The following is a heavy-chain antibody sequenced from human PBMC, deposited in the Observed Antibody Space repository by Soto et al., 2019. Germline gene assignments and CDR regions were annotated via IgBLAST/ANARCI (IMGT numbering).Heavy chain of an antibody. CDR3: ARIEAAAGREYFQH. Sequence: EVQLVESGGGLVQPGGSLKLSCAASGFTFSSYWMTWVRQAPGKGLEWVANIKQDGSEKYYVGSVEGRFTIARDNAENSVYLQMDSLGVEDTAVYYCARIEAAAGREYFQHWGQGTLVTVSS. V-gene: IGHV3-7*01. D-gene: IGHD6-13*01. J-gene: IGHJ1*01. CDR2: IKQDGSEK. CDR1: GFTFSSYW.